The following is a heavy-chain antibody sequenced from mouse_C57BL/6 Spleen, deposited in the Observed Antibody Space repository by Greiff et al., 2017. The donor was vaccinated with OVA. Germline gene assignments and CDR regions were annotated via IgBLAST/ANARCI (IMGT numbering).Heavy chain of an antibody. V-gene: IGHV2-5*01. D-gene: IGHD2-4*01. CDR1: GFSLTSYG. Sequence: VQLQQSGPGLVQPSQSLSITCTVSGFSLTSYGVHWVRQSPGKGLEWLGVIWRGGSTDYNAAFMSRLSITKDNSKSQVFFKMNSLQADDTAIYYCAKSYDYDASYYYAMDYWGQGTSVTVSS. J-gene: IGHJ4*01. CDR3: AKSYDYDASYYYAMDY. CDR2: IWRGGST.